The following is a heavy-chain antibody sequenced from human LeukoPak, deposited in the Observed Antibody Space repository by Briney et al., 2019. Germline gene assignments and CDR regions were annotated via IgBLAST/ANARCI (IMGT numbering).Heavy chain of an antibody. J-gene: IGHJ4*02. V-gene: IGHV1-18*01. Sequence: GASVKVSCKASGYTFTSYGISWVRQAPGQGLEWMGWISAYNGNTNYAQNLQGRVTMTTDTSTSTAYMELRSLRSDDTAVYYCARAASIVVVLAAIDYWGQGTLVTVSP. CDR1: GYTFTSYG. CDR2: ISAYNGNT. D-gene: IGHD2-15*01. CDR3: ARAASIVVVLAAIDY.